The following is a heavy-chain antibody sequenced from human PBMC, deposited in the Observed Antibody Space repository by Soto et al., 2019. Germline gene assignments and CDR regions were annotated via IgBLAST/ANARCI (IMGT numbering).Heavy chain of an antibody. Sequence: WETLSLTCTVSGGSVSSRTYYWAWIRQSPGKGLEWIGNIDYSGSTYDNPSLKSRVIMSVDTSRNQFSLKLSSVTAADTAVYYCASVPYYDFWSGSRSPSYYYYGIDVWGQGITVTVSS. CDR2: IDYSGST. V-gene: IGHV4-39*01. CDR3: ASVPYYDFWSGSRSPSYYYYGIDV. D-gene: IGHD3-3*01. CDR1: GGSVSSRTYY. J-gene: IGHJ6*02.